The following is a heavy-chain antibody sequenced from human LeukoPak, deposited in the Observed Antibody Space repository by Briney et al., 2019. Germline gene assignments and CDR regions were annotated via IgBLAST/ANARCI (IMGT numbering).Heavy chain of an antibody. CDR3: ARIGYDILTGYETFDY. CDR1: GGSFSGYY. V-gene: IGHV4-34*01. Sequence: PSETLSLTCAVYGGSFSGYYWSWIRQPPGKGLEWIGEINHSGSTNYNPSLKSRVTISVDTSKNQFSLKLSSVTAADTAVYYCARIGYDILTGYETFDYWGQGTLVTVSS. D-gene: IGHD3-9*01. CDR2: INHSGST. J-gene: IGHJ4*02.